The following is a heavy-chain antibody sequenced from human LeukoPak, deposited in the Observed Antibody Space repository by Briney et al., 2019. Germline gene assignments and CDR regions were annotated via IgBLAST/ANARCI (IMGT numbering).Heavy chain of an antibody. CDR3: ARDGEYCSSTSCLESYMDV. CDR2: IVVGSGNT. D-gene: IGHD2-2*01. V-gene: IGHV1-58*01. Sequence: SVKVSCKASGFTFTSSAVQWVRQARGQRLEWIGWIVVGSGNTNYAQKFQGRVTITADESTSTAYMELSSLRSEDTAVYYCARDGEYCSSTSCLESYMDVWGKGTTVTVSS. J-gene: IGHJ6*03. CDR1: GFTFTSSA.